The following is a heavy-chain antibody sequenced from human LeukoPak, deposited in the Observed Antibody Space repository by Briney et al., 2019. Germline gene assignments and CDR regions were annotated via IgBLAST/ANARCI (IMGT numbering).Heavy chain of an antibody. Sequence: ASVKVSCKASGYTFTGYYMHWVRQAPGQGLEWMGRINPNSGGTNYAQKFQGRVTMTRDTSISTAYMELSRLRSDDTAVYYCARDSGRGYCTNGVCYTDDYWGQGTLVTVSS. CDR2: INPNSGGT. CDR3: ARDSGRGYCTNGVCYTDDY. CDR1: GYTFTGYY. V-gene: IGHV1-2*06. D-gene: IGHD2-8*01. J-gene: IGHJ4*02.